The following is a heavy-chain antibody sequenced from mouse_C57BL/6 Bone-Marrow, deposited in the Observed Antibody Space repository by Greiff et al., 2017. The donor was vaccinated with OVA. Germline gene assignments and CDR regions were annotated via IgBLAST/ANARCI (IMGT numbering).Heavy chain of an antibody. D-gene: IGHD2-5*01. CDR2: ISSGSSTI. J-gene: IGHJ4*01. CDR1: GFTFSDYG. V-gene: IGHV5-17*01. CDR3: ARAYYSNYVDY. Sequence: EVKLVESGGGLVKPGGSLKLSCAASGFTFSDYGMHWVRQAPEKGLEWVAYISSGSSTIYYADTVKGRFTISRDNAKTTLFLQMTSLRSEDTAMYYCARAYYSNYVDYWGQGTSVTVSS.